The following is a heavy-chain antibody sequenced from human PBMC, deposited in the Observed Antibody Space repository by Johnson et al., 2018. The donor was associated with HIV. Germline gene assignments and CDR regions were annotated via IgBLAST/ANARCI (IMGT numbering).Heavy chain of an antibody. V-gene: IGHV3-72*01. D-gene: IGHD7-27*01. Sequence: VQLVESGGGLVLPGGSLRLSCAVSGFTFTDHYMDWVRKAPGKGLEWVGRIRNKANSYTTEYAASVKGRFTILRDDSKNSLYLQMNSLKTEDTAVYYCARGGEKGAFDIWGKGTMVTVSS. CDR2: IRNKANSYTT. J-gene: IGHJ3*02. CDR1: GFTFTDHY. CDR3: ARGGEKGAFDI.